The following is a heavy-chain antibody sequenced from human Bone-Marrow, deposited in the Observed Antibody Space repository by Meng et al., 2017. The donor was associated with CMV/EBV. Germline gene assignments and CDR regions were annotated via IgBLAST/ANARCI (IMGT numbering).Heavy chain of an antibody. CDR2: ISAYNGNT. CDR3: AREYQPPSPPTFDP. Sequence: ASVKVSCKASGYIFTRYGISWVRQAPGQGLEWMGWISAYNGNTNYAQKFQDRVTMTTETSTTTAYMELRSLRSDDTALYYCAREYQPPSPPTFDPWGQGTLVTVSS. D-gene: IGHD2-2*01. J-gene: IGHJ5*02. CDR1: GYIFTRYG. V-gene: IGHV1-18*01.